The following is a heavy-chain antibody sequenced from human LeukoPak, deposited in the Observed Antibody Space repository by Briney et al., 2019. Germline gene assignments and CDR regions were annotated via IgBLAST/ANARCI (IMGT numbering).Heavy chain of an antibody. V-gene: IGHV3-23*01. Sequence: GGSLRLSCAASGFTFGTYAMNWVRQAPGKGLEWVSLISGSGDGTYYADSVKGRFTISRDSSKNTLSLQMSSLRAEDTAVYYCAKIPKGGYFDCWGQGTLVTVSS. CDR1: GFTFGTYA. CDR3: AKIPKGGYFDC. J-gene: IGHJ4*02. CDR2: ISGSGDGT. D-gene: IGHD2-2*01.